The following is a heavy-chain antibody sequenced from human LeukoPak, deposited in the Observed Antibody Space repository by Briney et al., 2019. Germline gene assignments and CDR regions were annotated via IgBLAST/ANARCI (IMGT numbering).Heavy chain of an antibody. J-gene: IGHJ4*02. V-gene: IGHV4-30-2*01. D-gene: IGHD2-2*01. CDR1: GGSISSGGYS. CDR2: IYHSGST. Sequence: PSETLSLTCTVSGGSISSGGYSWSWIRQPPGKGLEWIGYIYHSGSTYYNPSLKSRVTISVDRSKNQFSLKLSSVTAADTAVYYCARGGLPAAMTPSFDYWGQGTLVTVSS. CDR3: ARGGLPAAMTPSFDY.